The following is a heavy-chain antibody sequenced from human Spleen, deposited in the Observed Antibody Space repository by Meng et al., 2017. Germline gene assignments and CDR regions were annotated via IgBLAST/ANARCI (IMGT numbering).Heavy chain of an antibody. CDR3: ARVHYYYDSSGFYSGSAFDI. J-gene: IGHJ3*02. CDR1: GFTFSSYE. D-gene: IGHD3-22*01. CDR2: ISSSGSTI. V-gene: IGHV3-48*03. Sequence: GESLKISCAASGFTFSSYEMNWVRQAPGKGLEWVSYISSSGSTIYYADSVKGRFTISRDNAKNSLYLQMNSLRAEDTAVYYCARVHYYYDSSGFYSGSAFDIWGQGTMVTVSS.